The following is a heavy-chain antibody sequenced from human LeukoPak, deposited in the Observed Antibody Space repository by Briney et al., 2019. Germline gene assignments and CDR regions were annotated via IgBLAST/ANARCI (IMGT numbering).Heavy chain of an antibody. D-gene: IGHD3-22*01. CDR3: ARVGYYDSSDYYHEDAFDI. CDR1: GFTFSSYS. CDR2: ISSSSTYI. J-gene: IGHJ3*02. V-gene: IGHV3-21*01. Sequence: GGSLRLSCAASGFTFSSYSMNWVRQAPGKGLEWVSSISSSSTYIYYADSVKGRFTISRDNAKNSLDLQMNSLRAEDTAVYYCARVGYYDSSDYYHEDAFDIWGQGTMVTVSS.